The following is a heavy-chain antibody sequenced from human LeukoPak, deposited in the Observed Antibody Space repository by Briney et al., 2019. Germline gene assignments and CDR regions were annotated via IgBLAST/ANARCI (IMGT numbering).Heavy chain of an antibody. CDR3: ARGTDYCSGGSCYSEVFDY. J-gene: IGHJ4*02. CDR2: IYTSRST. Sequence: PSETLSLTCTVSGGSISSYYWSWIRQPAGKGLEWIGRIYTSRSTNYNPSLKSRVTMSVDTSKNQFSLKLSSVTAADTAVYYCARGTDYCSGGSCYSEVFDYWGQGTLVTVSS. CDR1: GGSISSYY. V-gene: IGHV4-4*07. D-gene: IGHD2-15*01.